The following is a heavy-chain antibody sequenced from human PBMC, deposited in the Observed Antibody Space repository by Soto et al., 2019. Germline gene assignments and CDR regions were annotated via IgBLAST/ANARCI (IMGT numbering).Heavy chain of an antibody. CDR1: GGSISSNW. CDR2: IYHSGTT. V-gene: IGHV4-4*02. J-gene: IGHJ4*02. Sequence: VQLQESGPGLVKPSETLSLTCTVSGGSISSNWWTWVRQPPGKGLEWIGEIYHSGTTNYNPSLESRVSISLDKSQNQFSLIVNSVTAADTAMYYCARSPRYWGQGTLVTVSS. CDR3: ARSPRY. D-gene: IGHD2-15*01.